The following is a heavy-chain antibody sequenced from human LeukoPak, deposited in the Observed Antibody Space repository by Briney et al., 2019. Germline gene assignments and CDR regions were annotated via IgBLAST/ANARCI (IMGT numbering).Heavy chain of an antibody. J-gene: IGHJ4*02. CDR3: ARDGYYGSGSADY. CDR1: GYTFTGYY. Sequence: GASVKVSCKASGYTFTGYYMHWVRQAPGQGLEWMGWINPNSGGTNYAQKFQGRVTMTRDTSISTAYMELSRLRSEDTAVYYCARDGYYGSGSADYWGQGTLVTVSS. V-gene: IGHV1-2*02. CDR2: INPNSGGT. D-gene: IGHD3-10*01.